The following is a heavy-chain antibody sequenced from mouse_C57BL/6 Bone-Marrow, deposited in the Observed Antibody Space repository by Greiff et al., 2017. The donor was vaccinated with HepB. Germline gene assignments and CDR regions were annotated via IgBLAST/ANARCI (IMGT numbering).Heavy chain of an antibody. CDR3: ARRSLITTVVATRYFDV. D-gene: IGHD1-1*01. CDR1: GYTFTSYW. CDR2: IDPNSGGT. V-gene: IGHV1-72*01. Sequence: QVQLKQPGAELVKPGASVKLSCKASGYTFTSYWMHWVKQRPGRGLEWIGRIDPNSGGTKYNEKFKSKATLTVDKPSSTAYMQLSSLTSEDSAVYYCARRSLITTVVATRYFDVWGTGTTVTVSS. J-gene: IGHJ1*03.